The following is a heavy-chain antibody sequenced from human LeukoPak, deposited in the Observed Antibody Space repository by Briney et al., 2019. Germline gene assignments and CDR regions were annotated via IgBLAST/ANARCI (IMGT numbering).Heavy chain of an antibody. D-gene: IGHD4-17*01. CDR1: GGSISSYY. Sequence: PSETLSLTCTVSGGSISSYYWSWIRQPPGKGLEWIGYIYYSGTTKYNPSLKSRVIISIDTSKNQFSLKMSSVTAADTAVYFCARDRGYGDYGGNWFDPWGQGTLVTVSS. CDR3: ARDRGYGDYGGNWFDP. J-gene: IGHJ5*02. CDR2: IYYSGTT. V-gene: IGHV4-59*01.